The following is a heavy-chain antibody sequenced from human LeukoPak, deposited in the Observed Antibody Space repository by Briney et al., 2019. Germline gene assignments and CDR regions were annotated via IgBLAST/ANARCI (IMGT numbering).Heavy chain of an antibody. J-gene: IGHJ4*02. Sequence: SVKVSCKASGYTFTNYFMHWVRQAPGQGLEWMGGIIPIFGTANYAQKFQGRVTITADESTSTAYMELSSLRSEDTAVYYCASSEVEVATIRGPDYYFDYWGQGTLVTVSS. V-gene: IGHV1-69*13. CDR2: IIPIFGTA. CDR3: ASSEVEVATIRGPDYYFDY. D-gene: IGHD5-12*01. CDR1: GYTFTNYF.